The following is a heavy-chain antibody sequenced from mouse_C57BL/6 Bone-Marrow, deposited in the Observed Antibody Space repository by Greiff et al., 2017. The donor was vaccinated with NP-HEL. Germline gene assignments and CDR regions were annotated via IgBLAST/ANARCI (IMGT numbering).Heavy chain of an antibody. D-gene: IGHD2-2*01. CDR1: GYTFTSYW. V-gene: IGHV1-55*01. J-gene: IGHJ4*01. CDR3: ARSAGGLRHAMDD. Sequence: QVQLQQPGAELVKPGASVKMSCKASGYTFTSYWITWVKQRPGQGLEWIGDIYPGSGSTNYNEKFKSKATLTVDTSSSTAYMQLSSLTSEDSAVYYCARSAGGLRHAMDDWGQGTSVTVSS. CDR2: IYPGSGST.